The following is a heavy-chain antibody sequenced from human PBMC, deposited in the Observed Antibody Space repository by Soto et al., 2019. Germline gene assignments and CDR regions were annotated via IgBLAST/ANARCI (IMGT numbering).Heavy chain of an antibody. J-gene: IGHJ5*02. CDR2: IIPIFGTA. Sequence: GASVKVSCKASGGTFSSYAISWVRQAPGQGLEWMGGIIPIFGTANYAQKFKGRVTITADESTSTAYMELSSLRSEDTAVYYCARAIVVVTATLFDPWGQGTLVTVSS. D-gene: IGHD2-21*02. V-gene: IGHV1-69*13. CDR3: ARAIVVVTATLFDP. CDR1: GGTFSSYA.